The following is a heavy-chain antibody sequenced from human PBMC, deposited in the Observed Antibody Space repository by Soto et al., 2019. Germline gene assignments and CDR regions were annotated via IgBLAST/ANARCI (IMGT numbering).Heavy chain of an antibody. Sequence: ASVKVSCKASGYTFTSYYMHWVRQAPGQGLEWMGIINPSGGSTSYAQKFQGRVTMTRDTSTSTVYMELSSLRSEDTAVYYCAREGSSSSGGAGHYYYYYGMDVWGQGTTVTVS. CDR1: GYTFTSYY. CDR3: AREGSSSSGGAGHYYYYYGMDV. V-gene: IGHV1-46*01. CDR2: INPSGGST. J-gene: IGHJ6*02. D-gene: IGHD6-13*01.